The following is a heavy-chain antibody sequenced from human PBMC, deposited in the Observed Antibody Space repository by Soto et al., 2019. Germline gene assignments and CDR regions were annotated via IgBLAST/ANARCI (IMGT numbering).Heavy chain of an antibody. J-gene: IGHJ6*02. CDR3: TTALRQWLLDYYYYGMDV. CDR2: IKSKTDGGTT. D-gene: IGHD6-19*01. V-gene: IGHV3-15*01. CDR1: GFTFSNAW. Sequence: PGGSLRLSCAASGFTFSNAWMSWVRQAPGKGLEWVGRIKSKTDGGTTDYAAPVKGRFTISRDDSKNTLYLQMNSLKTEDTAVYYCTTALRQWLLDYYYYGMDVWGQGTTVTVSS.